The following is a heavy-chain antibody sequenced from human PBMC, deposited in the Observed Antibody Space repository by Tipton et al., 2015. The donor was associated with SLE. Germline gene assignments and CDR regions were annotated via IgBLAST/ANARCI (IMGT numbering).Heavy chain of an antibody. J-gene: IGHJ6*02. CDR2: ISSNGGST. Sequence: SLRLSCAASGFTFSSYAMHWVRQAPGKGLEYVSAISSNGGSTYYANSVKGRFTISRDNSKNTLYLQMGSLRAEDMAVYYCARERHPGITGTYGMDVWGQGTTVTVSS. D-gene: IGHD1-7*01. CDR1: GFTFSSYA. V-gene: IGHV3-64*01. CDR3: ARERHPGITGTYGMDV.